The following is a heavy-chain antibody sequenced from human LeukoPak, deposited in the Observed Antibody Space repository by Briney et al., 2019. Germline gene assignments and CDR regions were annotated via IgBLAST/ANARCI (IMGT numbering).Heavy chain of an antibody. J-gene: IGHJ4*02. D-gene: IGHD5-24*01. Sequence: PGGSLRLSCAASGFTFSSYGMHWVRQAPGKGLEWVAVIWYDGSNKYYADSVKGRFTISRDNSKNTLYLQMNSLRAEDTAVYYCARAGPSSMAVQTAPGTPNTLGCWGQGTLVTVSS. CDR1: GFTFSSYG. CDR2: IWYDGSNK. V-gene: IGHV3-33*01. CDR3: ARAGPSSMAVQTAPGTPNTLGC.